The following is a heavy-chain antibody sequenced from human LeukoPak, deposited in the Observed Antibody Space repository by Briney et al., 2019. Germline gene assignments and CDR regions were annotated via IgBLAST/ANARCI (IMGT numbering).Heavy chain of an antibody. CDR3: ARGIYGDAVSFDH. V-gene: IGHV3-74*01. CDR2: INGDGSSA. J-gene: IGHJ4*02. D-gene: IGHD4-17*01. Sequence: PGGSLRLSCAASGFNLSDYWMHWVRQVPGKGLVWVSRINGDGSSARYADSVKGRFTISRDNAKNTLYLQMNSLRAEDTAVYYCARGIYGDAVSFDHWGQGTLVTVSS. CDR1: GFNLSDYW.